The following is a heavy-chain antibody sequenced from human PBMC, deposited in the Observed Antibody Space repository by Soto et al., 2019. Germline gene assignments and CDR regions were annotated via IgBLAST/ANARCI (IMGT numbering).Heavy chain of an antibody. CDR3: ARDITMVRGILYYYGMDV. Sequence: QLQLVESGGGVVQPGWSLRLSCAASGFTFRSYGMHWIRQAPGKGLEWVTATWYDGSTKDYADSVKGRFTISRDNSKNTLYLQINNLRVEDTAVYYCARDITMVRGILYYYGMDVWGQGTTVTVSS. J-gene: IGHJ6*02. D-gene: IGHD3-10*01. CDR1: GFTFRSYG. V-gene: IGHV3-33*01. CDR2: TWYDGSTK.